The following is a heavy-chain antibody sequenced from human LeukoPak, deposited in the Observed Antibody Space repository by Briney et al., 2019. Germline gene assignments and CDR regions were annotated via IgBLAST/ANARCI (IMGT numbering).Heavy chain of an antibody. CDR1: GYTFTSYD. D-gene: IGHD2-2*01. CDR3: ATVYSSSPLRPMDV. V-gene: IGHV1-8*01. J-gene: IGHJ6*02. Sequence: ASVKVSCKASGYTFTSYDFNWLRQATGQGPEWMGWMNPNSGATGYAQKFQGRVTMTRSASINTAYMELTNLRSEDTAVYYCATVYSSSPLRPMDVWGQGTTVTVSS. CDR2: MNPNSGAT.